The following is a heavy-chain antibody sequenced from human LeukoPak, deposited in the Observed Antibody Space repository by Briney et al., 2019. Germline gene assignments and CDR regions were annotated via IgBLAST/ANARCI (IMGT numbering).Heavy chain of an antibody. Sequence: ASVNVSCKVSGYTLTELSMHWVRQAPGKGLEWMGGFDPEDGETIYAQKFQGRVTMTEDTSTDTAYMELSSLRSEDTAVYYCATADIAAAGTVSYYYYYGMDVWGQGTTVTVSS. CDR1: GYTLTELS. D-gene: IGHD6-13*01. J-gene: IGHJ6*02. CDR2: FDPEDGET. V-gene: IGHV1-24*01. CDR3: ATADIAAAGTVSYYYYYGMDV.